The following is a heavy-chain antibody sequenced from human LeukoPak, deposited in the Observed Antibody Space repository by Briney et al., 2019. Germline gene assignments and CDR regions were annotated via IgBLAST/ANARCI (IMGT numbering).Heavy chain of an antibody. CDR2: ISSSSSII. D-gene: IGHD6-13*01. V-gene: IGHV3-48*02. Sequence: PGGSLRLSCAASGFTFSNYRMNWVRQAPGKGLEWVSYISSSSSIIYYADSVKGRFAISRDNAKNSLYLQMNSLRDEDTAVYYCAREEAAAEMVDYWGQGTLVTVSS. CDR1: GFTFSNYR. J-gene: IGHJ4*02. CDR3: AREEAAAEMVDY.